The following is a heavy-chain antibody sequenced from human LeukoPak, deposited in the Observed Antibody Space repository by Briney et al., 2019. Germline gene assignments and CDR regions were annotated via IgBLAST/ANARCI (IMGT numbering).Heavy chain of an antibody. V-gene: IGHV3-21*01. CDR1: GFTFSSYS. J-gene: IGHJ4*02. Sequence: GGSLRLSCAASGFTFSSYSMNWVRQAPGKGLEWVSSISSNSSYIYYADSVKGRFTISRDNAKNSLYLQMNSLRAEDTAVYYCARSWGTPPTPFDYWGQGTLVTVSS. CDR2: ISSNSSYI. D-gene: IGHD3-16*01. CDR3: ARSWGTPPTPFDY.